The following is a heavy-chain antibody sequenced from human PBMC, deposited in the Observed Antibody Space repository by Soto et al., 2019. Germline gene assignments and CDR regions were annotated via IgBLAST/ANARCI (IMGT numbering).Heavy chain of an antibody. CDR3: ARSTSGSPFDY. CDR1: GGSISGYF. CDR2: VYISGST. J-gene: IGHJ4*02. Sequence: ETLSLTCTVSGGSISGYFWNWIRQPAGKGLEWIGRVYISGSTNYNPSLKSRVSMSGDTSKKQFSLKLSSVTAADTAVYYCARSTSGSPFDYWGPGVPVTVSS. D-gene: IGHD1-26*01. V-gene: IGHV4-4*07.